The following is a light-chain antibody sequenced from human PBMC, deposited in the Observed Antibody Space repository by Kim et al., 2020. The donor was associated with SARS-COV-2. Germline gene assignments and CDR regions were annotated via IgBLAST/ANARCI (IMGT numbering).Light chain of an antibody. CDR2: EDN. V-gene: IGLV6-57*03. Sequence: GTTVTTSCTRAGGRSAGNVGQWYQPRPGSAPTTVIYEDNQRPSGVPDRFSGSIDSSSNSASLTISGLKTEDEADYYCQSYDNSNSVFGGGTQLTVL. CDR3: QSYDNSNSV. CDR1: GGRSAGNV. J-gene: IGLJ2*01.